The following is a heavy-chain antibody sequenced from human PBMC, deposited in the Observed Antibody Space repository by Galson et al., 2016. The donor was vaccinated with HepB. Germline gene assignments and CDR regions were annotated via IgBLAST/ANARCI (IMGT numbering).Heavy chain of an antibody. CDR2: IYPGDADT. D-gene: IGHD3-10*01. CDR3: ARLSGGSGSYYIAH. J-gene: IGHJ5*02. V-gene: IGHV5-51*03. Sequence: SGAEVNKPGESLRISCEGSGYSFNTYWIAWVRQMPGTGLEWMGIIYPGDADTRYSPSFRGQVTISADQSISTAYLQWSSLKASDTAIYYCARLSGGSGSYYIAHWGQGTLVTVSS. CDR1: GYSFNTYW.